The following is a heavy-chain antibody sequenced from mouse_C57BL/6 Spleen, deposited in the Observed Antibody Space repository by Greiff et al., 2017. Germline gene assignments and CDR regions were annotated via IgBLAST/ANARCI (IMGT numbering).Heavy chain of an antibody. V-gene: IGHV1-85*01. CDR3: AIYGSSPLDY. CDR2: IYPRDGST. J-gene: IGHJ2*01. Sequence: LVESGPELVKPGASVKLSCKASGYTFTSYDINWVKQRPGQGLEWIGWIYPRDGSTKYNEKFKGKATLTVDTSSSTAYMELHSLTSEDSAVYFCAIYGSSPLDYWGQGTTLTVSS. D-gene: IGHD1-1*01. CDR1: GYTFTSYD.